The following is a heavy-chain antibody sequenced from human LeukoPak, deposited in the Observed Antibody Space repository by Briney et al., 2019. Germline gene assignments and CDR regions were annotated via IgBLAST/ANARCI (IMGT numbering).Heavy chain of an antibody. D-gene: IGHD3-22*01. CDR3: ARTPSIVVAPPLVSFDI. J-gene: IGHJ3*02. CDR1: GGTFSSYA. V-gene: IGHV1-69*13. Sequence: GASVKVSCKASGGTFSSYAISWVRQAPGQGLEWMGGIIPIFGTANYAQKFQGRVTITADESTSTAYMELSSLRSEDTAAYYCARTPSIVVAPPLVSFDIWGQGTMVTVSS. CDR2: IIPIFGTA.